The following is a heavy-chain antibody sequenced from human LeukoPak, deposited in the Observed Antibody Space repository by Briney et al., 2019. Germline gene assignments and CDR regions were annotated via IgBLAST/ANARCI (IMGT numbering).Heavy chain of an antibody. V-gene: IGHV3-20*04. CDR2: INWNGGST. CDR1: GFTFDDYG. D-gene: IGHD6-13*01. J-gene: IGHJ3*02. Sequence: GGSLRLSCAASGFTFDDYGMSWVRHAPGKGLEWVSGINWNGGSTGYADSVKGRFTISRDNAKNSLYLQMNSLRAEDTAVYYCARRCSSSCRAFDIWGQGTMVTVSS. CDR3: ARRCSSSCRAFDI.